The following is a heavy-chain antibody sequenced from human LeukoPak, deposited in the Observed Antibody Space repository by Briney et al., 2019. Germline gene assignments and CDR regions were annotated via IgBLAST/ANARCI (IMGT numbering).Heavy chain of an antibody. D-gene: IGHD1-26*01. J-gene: IGHJ3*02. Sequence: GGSQRLSCAASGFTLSDYYMVWARQAPGRALEWVSRNRYKAYSYTTEYAASVKGRFTISRDDPKNSLYLQMNSLKTEDTAVYYCATALVGATLWDAFGIWGEGTMVTVSS. CDR1: GFTLSDYY. CDR2: NRYKAYSYTT. V-gene: IGHV3-72*01. CDR3: ATALVGATLWDAFGI.